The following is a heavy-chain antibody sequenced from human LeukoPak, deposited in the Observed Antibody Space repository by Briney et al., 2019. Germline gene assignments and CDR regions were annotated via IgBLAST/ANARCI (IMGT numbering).Heavy chain of an antibody. Sequence: SETLSLTCTVSGGSISSGGYYWSRIRQHPGKGLEWIGYIYYGGSTYYNPSLKSRVTISVDTSKNQFSLKLSSVTAADTAVYYCARAYDSSGYYYMDYWGQGTLVTVSS. V-gene: IGHV4-31*03. CDR1: GGSISSGGYY. D-gene: IGHD3-22*01. J-gene: IGHJ4*02. CDR2: IYYGGST. CDR3: ARAYDSSGYYYMDY.